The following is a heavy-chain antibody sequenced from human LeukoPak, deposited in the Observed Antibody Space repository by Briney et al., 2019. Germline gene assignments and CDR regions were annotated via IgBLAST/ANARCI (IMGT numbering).Heavy chain of an antibody. CDR3: AYSSSSFSFDY. J-gene: IGHJ4*02. D-gene: IGHD6-6*01. V-gene: IGHV1-18*01. CDR2: ISVYNGNT. Sequence: ASVKVSCKASGYTFVSYGINWVRQAPGQGLEWMGWISVYNGNTNYAQKVQGRLTMTTDTSTSTAYMELRSLRSDDTAVYYCAYSSSSFSFDYWGQGTLVTVSS. CDR1: GYTFVSYG.